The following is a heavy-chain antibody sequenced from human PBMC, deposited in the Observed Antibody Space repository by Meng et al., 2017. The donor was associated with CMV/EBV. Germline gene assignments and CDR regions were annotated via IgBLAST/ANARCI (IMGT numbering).Heavy chain of an antibody. Sequence: SVNVSCKASGYTFTSYGISWVRPAPGQGLEWMGWISAYNGNTNYAQKLQGRVTMTTDTSTSTAHMELRSLRSDDTAVYYCASSAGSHYYYYGMDVWGQGTTVTVSS. CDR3: ASSAGSHYYYYGMDV. J-gene: IGHJ6*02. CDR1: GYTFTSYG. D-gene: IGHD3-10*01. CDR2: ISAYNGNT. V-gene: IGHV1-18*01.